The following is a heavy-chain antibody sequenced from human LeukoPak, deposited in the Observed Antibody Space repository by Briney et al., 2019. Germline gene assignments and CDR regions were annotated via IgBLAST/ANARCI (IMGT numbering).Heavy chain of an antibody. CDR1: GGSISSSSYY. V-gene: IGHV4-39*07. J-gene: IGHJ2*01. D-gene: IGHD4-17*01. CDR3: ARVGGDYRPFDL. Sequence: PSETLSLTCTVSGGSISSSSYYWSWIRQPPGKGLEWIGEINHSGSTNYNPSLKSRVTMSVDTSKNQFSLKLSSVTAADTAVYYCARVGGDYRPFDLWGRGTLVTVSS. CDR2: INHSGST.